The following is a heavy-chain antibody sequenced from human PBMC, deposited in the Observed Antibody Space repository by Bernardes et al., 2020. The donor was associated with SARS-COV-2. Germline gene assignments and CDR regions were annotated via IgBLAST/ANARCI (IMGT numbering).Heavy chain of an antibody. CDR2: ISYDGTTR. V-gene: IGHV3-30-3*01. Sequence: GSLRLSCAASGFTFWKYAMHWVRQAPGKGLEWVAIISYDGTTRYNADSVKGRFTISRDNSKDTLYLQMNSLTAEDTAMYYCAREWEDYTSSLFDYWGLGTLVTVSA. CDR1: GFTFWKYA. J-gene: IGHJ4*02. D-gene: IGHD6-6*01. CDR3: AREWEDYTSSLFDY.